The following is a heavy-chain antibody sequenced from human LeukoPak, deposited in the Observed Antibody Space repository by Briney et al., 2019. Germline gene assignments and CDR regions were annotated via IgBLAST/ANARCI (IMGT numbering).Heavy chain of an antibody. D-gene: IGHD3-10*01. CDR2: ISPGNSET. CDR1: GYGFTGYW. V-gene: IGHV5-51*01. J-gene: IGHJ3*02. CDR3: ARRGWGFGEPKRDHDTFDI. Sequence: GESLKISCKTSGYGFTGYWIAWVRQMPGKGLEPIGMISPGNSETRYSPSFQGQVTISVDKSISTTYLRWSSLKASDTAMYYCARRGWGFGEPKRDHDTFDIWGQGTMVTVSS.